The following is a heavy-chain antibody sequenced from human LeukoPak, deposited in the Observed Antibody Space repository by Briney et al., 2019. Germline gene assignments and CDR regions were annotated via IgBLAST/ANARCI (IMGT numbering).Heavy chain of an antibody. CDR3: AKRDNNDYYIGLHVFDI. CDR2: ISGSGDRT. CDR1: GFTFSEYA. V-gene: IGHV3-23*01. J-gene: IGHJ3*02. Sequence: GGSLRLSCAASGFTFSEYAMTWVRQAPGKGPEWVSGISGSGDRTYYTDSVKGRFTISRDNSKNTLDLQMNSLRVEDTAVYYCAKRDNNDYYIGLHVFDIWGQGTMVTVSS. D-gene: IGHD3-22*01.